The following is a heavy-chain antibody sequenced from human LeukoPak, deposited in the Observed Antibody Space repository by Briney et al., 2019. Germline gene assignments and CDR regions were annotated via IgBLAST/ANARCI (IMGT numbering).Heavy chain of an antibody. J-gene: IGHJ4*02. D-gene: IGHD3-22*01. V-gene: IGHV4-59*08. CDR1: GGSISSHY. CDR2: IYYSGST. Sequence: SSETLSLTCTVSGGSISSHYWSWIRQPPGKGLEWIGYIYYSGSTNYNPSLKSRVTISVDTSKNQFSLKLSSVTAADTAVYYCARSRNYYDSSVDWGQGTLVTVSS. CDR3: ARSRNYYDSSVD.